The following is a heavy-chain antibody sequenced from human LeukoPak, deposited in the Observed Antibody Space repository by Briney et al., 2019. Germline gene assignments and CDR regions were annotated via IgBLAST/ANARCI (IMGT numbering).Heavy chain of an antibody. CDR2: IYPGDSDT. V-gene: IGHV5-51*01. CDR3: ARHKCPGYSYGCNWFDP. J-gene: IGHJ5*02. D-gene: IGHD5-18*01. Sequence: GESLKISCKGSGYSFTSYWIGWVRQMPGKGLEWMGIIYPGDSDTRYSPSFQGQVTISTDKSISTAYLQWSSLKASDTAMYYCARHKCPGYSYGCNWFDPWGQGTPVTVSS. CDR1: GYSFTSYW.